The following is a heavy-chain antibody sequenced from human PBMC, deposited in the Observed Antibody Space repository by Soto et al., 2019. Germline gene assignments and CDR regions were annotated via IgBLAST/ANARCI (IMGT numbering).Heavy chain of an antibody. D-gene: IGHD3-22*01. V-gene: IGHV3-21*01. CDR2: ISSSGSNM. CDR1: GLTFSTYY. J-gene: IGHJ4*02. CDR3: AGTDDSLDY. Sequence: EVQLVESGGGLVQPGGSLRLSCAGSGLTFSTYYMNWIRQAPGKGLEWVSSISSSGSNMYYTDSVKGRFTISRDNAENSLYLQMNSLRAEDTAVYYCAGTDDSLDYWGQGNLVTVSS.